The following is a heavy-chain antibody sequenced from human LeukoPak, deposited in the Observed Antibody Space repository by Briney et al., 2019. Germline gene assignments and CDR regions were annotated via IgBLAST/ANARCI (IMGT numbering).Heavy chain of an antibody. CDR3: ASGKTVWGSYRPIEY. J-gene: IGHJ4*02. CDR2: IYGGGST. V-gene: IGHV3-66*01. Sequence: HPGGSLRLSCAASGFTVSSNYMSWVRQAPGKGLEWVSVIYGGGSTYYADSVKGRFTISRDNSKNTLYLQMNSLRAEDTAVYYCASGKTVWGSYRPIEYWGQGTLVTVSS. D-gene: IGHD3-16*02. CDR1: GFTVSSNY.